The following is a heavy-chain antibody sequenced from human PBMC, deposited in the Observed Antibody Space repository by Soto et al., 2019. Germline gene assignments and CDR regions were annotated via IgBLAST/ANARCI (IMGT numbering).Heavy chain of an antibody. CDR2: IYYSGNT. Sequence: SETLSLTCAVSDYSISNGDYWGWIRQPPGKGLEWIGSIYYSGNTYYNPSLKSRVTISVDTSKNQFSLKLSSVTAADKAVYYCARANCTNGVCYPDYYYYYGMDVWGKGTTVTVSS. J-gene: IGHJ6*04. CDR1: DYSISNGDY. D-gene: IGHD2-8*01. V-gene: IGHV4-38-2*01. CDR3: ARANCTNGVCYPDYYYYYGMDV.